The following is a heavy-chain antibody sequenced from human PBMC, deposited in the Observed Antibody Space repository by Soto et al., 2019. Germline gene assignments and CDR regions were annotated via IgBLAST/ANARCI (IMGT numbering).Heavy chain of an antibody. D-gene: IGHD3-16*01. J-gene: IGHJ3*01. V-gene: IGHV3-74*01. CDR2: INSDGSTK. Sequence: EVQVVESGGGLVQPGESLRLSCAASGFPFTPFWMHWVRQAPGKGLVWLSHINSDGSTKVYADSVKGGFTISRDNAKNTLYLQMNSLKAEDTAVYYCVRDRGSPDSFNVWGRGTMVTVSS. CDR3: VRDRGSPDSFNV. CDR1: GFPFTPFW.